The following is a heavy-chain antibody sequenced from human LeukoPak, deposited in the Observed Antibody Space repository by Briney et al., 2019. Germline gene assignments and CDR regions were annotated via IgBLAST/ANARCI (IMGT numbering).Heavy chain of an antibody. J-gene: IGHJ4*02. CDR2: INAGNGNT. D-gene: IGHD2-8*01. Sequence: ASVKVSCKASGYTFTSYGISWVRQAPGQRLEWMGWINAGNGNTKYSQKFQGRVTITRDTSASTAYMELSSLRSEDTAVYYCARAFVYYYDYWGQGTLVTVSS. CDR1: GYTFTSYG. CDR3: ARAFVYYYDY. V-gene: IGHV1-3*01.